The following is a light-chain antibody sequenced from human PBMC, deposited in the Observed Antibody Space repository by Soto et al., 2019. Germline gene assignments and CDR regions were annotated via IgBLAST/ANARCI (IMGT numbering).Light chain of an antibody. Sequence: DIQMTQSPSSLSASVGDRVTITCRASQAISNYLAWYQHKPGKVPKLLIYAASTLQSGVPSRFSGSGSGTYFTLTINGLQPEDVATCYCQKCYEVPFPFGPGTTVDL. CDR2: AAS. V-gene: IGKV1-27*01. J-gene: IGKJ3*01. CDR1: QAISNY. CDR3: QKCYEVPFP.